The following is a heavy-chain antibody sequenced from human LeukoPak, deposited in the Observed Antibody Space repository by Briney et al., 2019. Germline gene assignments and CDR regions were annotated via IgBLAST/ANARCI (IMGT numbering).Heavy chain of an antibody. J-gene: IGHJ4*02. CDR1: GGSFSGYY. D-gene: IGHD2-2*01. CDR3: AGGCSSTSCYSNFDY. Sequence: PSETLFLTCAVYGGSFSGYYWSWIRQPPGKGLEWIGEINHSGSTNYNPSLKSRVTISVDTSKNQFSLKLSSVTAADTAVYYCAGGCSSTSCYSNFDYWGQGTLVTVSS. CDR2: INHSGST. V-gene: IGHV4-34*01.